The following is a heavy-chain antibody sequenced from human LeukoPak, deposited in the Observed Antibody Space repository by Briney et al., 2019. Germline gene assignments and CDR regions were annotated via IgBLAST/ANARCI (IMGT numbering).Heavy chain of an antibody. CDR1: GFTFSSYS. Sequence: GGSLRLSCAASGFTFSSYSMHWVRQAPGKGLEWLTLISYHGSNKEYTDSVKGRFTISRDNSKNPLFLQMNSLRTEDTAIYFCARSPERLGQGYLDSWGQGTLVTVSS. CDR3: ARSPERLGQGYLDS. V-gene: IGHV3-30*04. J-gene: IGHJ4*02. CDR2: ISYHGSNK. D-gene: IGHD3/OR15-3a*01.